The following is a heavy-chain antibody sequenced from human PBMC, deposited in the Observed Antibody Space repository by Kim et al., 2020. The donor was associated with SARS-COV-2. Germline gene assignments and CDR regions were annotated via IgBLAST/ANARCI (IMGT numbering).Heavy chain of an antibody. V-gene: IGHV3-30-3*01. Sequence: GGSLRLSCAASGFTFSSYAMHWVRQAPGKGLEWVAVISYDGSNKYYADSVKGRFTISRDNSKNTLYLQMNSLRAEDTAVYYCARDAITMVQGVPFDYWGQGTLVTVSS. CDR1: GFTFSSYA. CDR3: ARDAITMVQGVPFDY. CDR2: ISYDGSNK. J-gene: IGHJ4*02. D-gene: IGHD3-10*01.